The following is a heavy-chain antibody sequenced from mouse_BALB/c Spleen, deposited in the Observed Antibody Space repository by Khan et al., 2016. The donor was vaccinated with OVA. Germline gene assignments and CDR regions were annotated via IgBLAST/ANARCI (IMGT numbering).Heavy chain of an antibody. CDR3: ARCGGNWYFDV. CDR2: IWAGGST. CDR1: GFSLTSYG. J-gene: IGHJ1*01. V-gene: IGHV2-9*02. Sequence: QVQLQQSGPGLVAPSQSLSITCTVSGFSLTSYGVHWVRQPPGKGLEWLGVIWAGGSTNYNSALTSRLSISKDNSKSQVFLKMNSLQTDDTAMYYCARCGGNWYFDVWGAGTTVTVSS.